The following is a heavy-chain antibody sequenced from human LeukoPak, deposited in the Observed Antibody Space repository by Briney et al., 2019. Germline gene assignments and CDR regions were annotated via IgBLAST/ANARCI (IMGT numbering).Heavy chain of an antibody. V-gene: IGHV3-23*01. CDR1: GFAFISFT. D-gene: IGHD6-19*01. CDR3: AKDHGVAVTGMFY. J-gene: IGHJ4*02. Sequence: PGGSLRLSCAASGFAFISFTMSWVRQTPGKGLECVASISGTGTNTYYADSVKGRFTIYRDNSRNTLYLQMNSLGAEDTAIYYCAKDHGVAVTGMFYWGQGTLVTVSS. CDR2: ISGTGTNT.